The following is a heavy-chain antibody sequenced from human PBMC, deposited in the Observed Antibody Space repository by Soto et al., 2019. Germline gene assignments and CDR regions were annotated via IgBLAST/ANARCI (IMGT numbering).Heavy chain of an antibody. J-gene: IGHJ5*02. V-gene: IGHV1-18*01. CDR2: ISAYNGNT. CDR1: GYTFTSYG. CDR3: ARELIAVAGYNWFDP. D-gene: IGHD6-19*01. Sequence: GASVKVSCKASGYTFTSYGISWVRQAPGQGLEWMGWISAYNGNTDYAQKLQGRVTMTTDTSTSTAYMELRSLRSDDTAVYYCARELIAVAGYNWFDPWGQGTLVTVSS.